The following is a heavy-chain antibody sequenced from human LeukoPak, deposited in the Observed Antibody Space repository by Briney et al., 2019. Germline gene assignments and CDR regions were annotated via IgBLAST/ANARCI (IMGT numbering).Heavy chain of an antibody. D-gene: IGHD2-2*03. CDR2: IWYDGSNK. CDR1: GFTFSSYG. V-gene: IGHV3-33*01. CDR3: ARVDDLDAFDT. J-gene: IGHJ3*02. Sequence: PRGSLRLSCAASGFTFSSYGMHWVRQAPGKGLEWVAVIWYDGSNKYYADSVKGRFTISRDNSNSTLYLQMNSLRAEDTAVYYCARVDDLDAFDTWGQGTMVTVSS.